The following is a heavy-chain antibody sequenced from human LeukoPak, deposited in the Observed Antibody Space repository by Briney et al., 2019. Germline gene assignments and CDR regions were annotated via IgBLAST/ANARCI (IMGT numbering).Heavy chain of an antibody. Sequence: PGGSLRLSCAASGFTFASYAMSWVRQAPGKGLEWVSAIGGRGDDTFYTDSVKGRFTVSRDNSKNTPYLQMSSLRADDTAVYYCGSHFGVGYYFDYWGQGTLVTVSS. J-gene: IGHJ4*02. CDR3: GSHFGVGYYFDY. V-gene: IGHV3-23*01. CDR2: IGGRGDDT. D-gene: IGHD3-3*01. CDR1: GFTFASYA.